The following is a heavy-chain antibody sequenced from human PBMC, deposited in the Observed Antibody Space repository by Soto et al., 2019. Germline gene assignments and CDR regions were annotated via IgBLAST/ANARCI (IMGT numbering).Heavy chain of an antibody. V-gene: IGHV5-51*01. J-gene: IGHJ4*02. D-gene: IGHD6-13*01. CDR2: IYPGDSET. CDR3: ARPTTGSSPDS. CDR1: GYSFTTSW. Sequence: GESLKISCQGSGYSFTTSWIGWVRQMPGKGLEWMAIIYPGDSETRYIPSFQGQVTISVDKSITTTYLQWSSLNASDTAVYYCARPTTGSSPDSWGQGTQVSVSS.